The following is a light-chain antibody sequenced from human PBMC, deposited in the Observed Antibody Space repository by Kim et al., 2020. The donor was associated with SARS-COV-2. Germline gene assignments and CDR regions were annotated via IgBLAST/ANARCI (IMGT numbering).Light chain of an antibody. CDR1: SSDVGGYDS. V-gene: IGLV2-14*03. CDR2: DVT. CDR3: NSDTSIKTWM. J-gene: IGLJ3*02. Sequence: GQSFTISCSGTSSDVGGYDSVSWYQHSPGKPARRIIYDVTKQPAGLSNRSSGSKCGNTASLTIAGLHAEDSADYYCNSDTSIKTWMFGGGTKLTVL.